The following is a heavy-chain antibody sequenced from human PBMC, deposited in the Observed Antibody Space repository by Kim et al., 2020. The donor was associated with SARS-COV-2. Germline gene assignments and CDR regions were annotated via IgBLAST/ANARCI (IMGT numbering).Heavy chain of an antibody. J-gene: IGHJ6*02. CDR3: ARGSSGQYGMDV. Sequence: TNHNPSLKSRVTMSVDTSKSQFSLMLSSVIASDTAVYYCARGSSGQYGMDVWGQGITVIVSS. CDR2: T. V-gene: IGHV4-4*07. D-gene: IGHD6-6*01.